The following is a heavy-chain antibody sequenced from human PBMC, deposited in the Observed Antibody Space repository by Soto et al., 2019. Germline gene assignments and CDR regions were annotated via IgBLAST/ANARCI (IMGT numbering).Heavy chain of an antibody. J-gene: IGHJ4*02. CDR2: IYSTGRA. CDR1: GASMSNYY. V-gene: IGHV4-59*01. Sequence: SETLSLTCTVSGASMSNYYGSWIRQSPGKGLEYIGYIYSTGRAGYNPSLKSRVTLSVDTSGNRFSLRLSSVTVADTAVYYCARSGHSLGGVMWGQGTLVTVSS. D-gene: IGHD3-16*01. CDR3: ARSGHSLGGVM.